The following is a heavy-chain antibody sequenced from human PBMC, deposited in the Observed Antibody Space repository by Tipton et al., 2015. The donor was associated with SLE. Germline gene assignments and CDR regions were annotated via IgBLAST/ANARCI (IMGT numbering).Heavy chain of an antibody. CDR1: GFTFDDYG. J-gene: IGHJ3*01. CDR3: AKSGIFWNDPFDL. CDR2: INWNGDST. D-gene: IGHD3-3*01. Sequence: SLRLSCAASGFTFDDYGFNWVRQAPGKGLEWVSGINWNGDSTAYADSVKGRFTISRDNAKNSLYLQMNSLRAEDTALYYCAKSGIFWNDPFDLWGQGTLVTVSS. V-gene: IGHV3-20*04.